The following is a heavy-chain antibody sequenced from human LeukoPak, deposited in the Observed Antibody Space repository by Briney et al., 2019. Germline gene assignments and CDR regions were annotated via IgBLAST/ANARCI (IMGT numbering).Heavy chain of an antibody. V-gene: IGHV1-3*01. CDR2: INAGNGNT. Sequence: ASVKVSCKASGGTFSSYAISWVRQAPGQRLEWMGWINAGNGNTKYSQKFQGRVTITRDTSASTAYMELSSLRSEDTAVYYCARGTAMARGPFDYWGQGTLVTVSS. D-gene: IGHD5-18*01. J-gene: IGHJ4*02. CDR3: ARGTAMARGPFDY. CDR1: GGTFSSYA.